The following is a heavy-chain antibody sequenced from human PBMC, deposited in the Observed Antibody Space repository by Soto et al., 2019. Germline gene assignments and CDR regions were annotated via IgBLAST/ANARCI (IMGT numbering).Heavy chain of an antibody. Sequence: ASVKVSCKVSGYTLTELSMHWVRQAPGKGLEWMGGFDPEDGETIYAQKFQGRVTMTEDTSTDTAYMELSSLRSEDTAVYYCATSGSGSTTYAFDIWGQGTMVTVSS. CDR2: FDPEDGET. V-gene: IGHV1-24*01. J-gene: IGHJ3*02. CDR3: ATSGSGSTTYAFDI. CDR1: GYTLTELS. D-gene: IGHD3-10*01.